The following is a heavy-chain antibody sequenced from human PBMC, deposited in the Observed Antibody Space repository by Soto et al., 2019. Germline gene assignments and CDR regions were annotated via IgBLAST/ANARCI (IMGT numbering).Heavy chain of an antibody. V-gene: IGHV3-23*01. J-gene: IGHJ4*02. CDR3: AKDRQAADVWGYFDY. D-gene: IGHD3-16*01. CDR2: ISGSGGST. Sequence: GGSLRLSCAASGFTFSSYAMSWVRQAPGKGLEWVSAISGSGGSTYYADSVKGRFTISRDNSKNTLYLQMNSLRAEDTAVYYCAKDRQAADVWGYFDYWGQGTLVTVSS. CDR1: GFTFSSYA.